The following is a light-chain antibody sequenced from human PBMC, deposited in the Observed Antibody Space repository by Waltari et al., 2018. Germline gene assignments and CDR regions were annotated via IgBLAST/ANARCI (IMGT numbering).Light chain of an antibody. V-gene: IGLV1-40*01. Sequence: QSVLTQPPSVSGAPGQRVTISCTGSSPNLGARFAVHWYQQLPGTAPKLLTYGNNNRPSGVPDRFSGSKSGTSASLAITGLQAEDEADYYCQSYGSDWVFGGGTKLTVL. CDR2: GNN. J-gene: IGLJ3*02. CDR1: SPNLGARFA. CDR3: QSYGSDWV.